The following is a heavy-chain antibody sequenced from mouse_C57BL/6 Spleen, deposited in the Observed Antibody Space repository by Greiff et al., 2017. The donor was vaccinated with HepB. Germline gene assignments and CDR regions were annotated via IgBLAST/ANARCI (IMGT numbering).Heavy chain of an antibody. CDR3: TASSNYDGSSYRGYFDV. V-gene: IGHV14-4*01. CDR2: IDPENGDT. Sequence: EVQLVESGAELVRPGASVKLSCTASGFNIKDDYMHWVKQRPEQGLEWIGWIDPENGDTEYASKFQGKATITADTSSNTAYLQLSSLTSEDTAVYYCTASSNYDGSSYRGYFDVWGTGTTVTVSS. D-gene: IGHD1-1*01. J-gene: IGHJ1*03. CDR1: GFNIKDDY.